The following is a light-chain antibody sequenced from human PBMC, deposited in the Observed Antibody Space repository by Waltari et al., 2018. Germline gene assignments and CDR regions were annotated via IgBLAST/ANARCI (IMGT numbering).Light chain of an antibody. V-gene: IGKV1-39*01. CDR2: AAS. Sequence: DIPLTQSPSSLSASIGDRVPITCRASESIASYLNWYQHKPGKAPNLLIYAASNLQSGVPLRFSGSGSGTDFTLTISSLQPEDFATYYCQQTYSAPMSTFGRGTKLEIK. CDR1: ESIASY. J-gene: IGKJ2*01. CDR3: QQTYSAPMST.